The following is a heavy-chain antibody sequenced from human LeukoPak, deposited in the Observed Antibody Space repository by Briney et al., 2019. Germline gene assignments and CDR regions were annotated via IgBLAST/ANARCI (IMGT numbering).Heavy chain of an antibody. CDR1: GFTFSNAW. CDR2: IKSKTDGGTT. Sequence: GGSLRLSCAASGFTFSNAWMSWVRQAPGKGLEWVGRIKSKTDGGTTDYAAPVKGRFTISRDDSKNTLYLQMNSLETEDTAVYYCTTLDIVVVPAAIQHYYGMDVWGQGTTVTVSS. CDR3: TTLDIVVVPAAIQHYYGMDV. V-gene: IGHV3-15*01. J-gene: IGHJ6*02. D-gene: IGHD2-2*02.